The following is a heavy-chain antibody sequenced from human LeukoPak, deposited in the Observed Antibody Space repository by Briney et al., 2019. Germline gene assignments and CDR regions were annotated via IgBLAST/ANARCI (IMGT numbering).Heavy chain of an antibody. D-gene: IGHD6-19*01. Sequence: ASVKVSCKASGYTFTSYAMNWVRQAPGQGLEWMGWINTNTGNPTYAQGFTGQFVFSLDTSVSTAYLQISSLKAEDTAVYYCARDTPPDRSGWPYYYGMDVWGQGTTVTVSS. CDR2: INTNTGNP. CDR1: GYTFTSYA. J-gene: IGHJ6*02. CDR3: ARDTPPDRSGWPYYYGMDV. V-gene: IGHV7-4-1*02.